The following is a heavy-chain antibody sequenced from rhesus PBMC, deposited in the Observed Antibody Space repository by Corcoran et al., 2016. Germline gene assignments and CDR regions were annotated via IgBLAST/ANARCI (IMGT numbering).Heavy chain of an antibody. CDR2: LRNKPYGGTT. Sequence: EVRLVESGGGLVQPCGSLRLSCAASGFTFSDYYMSWVRQAPGKGPEWVGFLRNKPYGGTTEYAESVKGRFTISRDDSKSIASLQMNSMKTEDTAVYYGASVAYYSLTYWGQGVLVTVSS. J-gene: IGHJ4*01. D-gene: IGHD3-16*01. CDR3: ASVAYYSLTY. V-gene: IGHV3-116*02. CDR1: GFTFSDYY.